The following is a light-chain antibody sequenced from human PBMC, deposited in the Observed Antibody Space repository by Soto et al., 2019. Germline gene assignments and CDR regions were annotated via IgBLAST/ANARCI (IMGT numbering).Light chain of an antibody. CDR1: QGISSF. CDR2: AAS. V-gene: IGKV1-9*01. Sequence: IQLTQSPSSLSASVGDRVTITCRASQGISSFLAWYQQKPGKAPKLLIYAASTLQSGVPSRFSGSGSGTDFTLTISSLQPEDFATYYCQQRNSYPWTFGQGTKVEIK. J-gene: IGKJ1*01. CDR3: QQRNSYPWT.